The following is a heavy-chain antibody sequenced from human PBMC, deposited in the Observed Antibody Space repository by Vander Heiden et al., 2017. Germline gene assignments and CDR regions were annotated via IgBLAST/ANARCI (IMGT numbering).Heavy chain of an antibody. CDR3: ARLAVGGKGGEFDS. V-gene: IGHV6-1*01. D-gene: IGHD6-19*01. CDR1: GESVSSNSAA. CDR2: TYYRSKWYS. Sequence: QVQLQQSGPGLVKPSQTLSLTCAISGESVSSNSAAWNWIRQSPSRGLEWLGRTYYRSKWYSDYAVSLKGRITINPDTSKNQFSLQLNSVTTEDTAVYYCARLAVGGKGGEFDSWGQGTLVTVSS. J-gene: IGHJ4*02.